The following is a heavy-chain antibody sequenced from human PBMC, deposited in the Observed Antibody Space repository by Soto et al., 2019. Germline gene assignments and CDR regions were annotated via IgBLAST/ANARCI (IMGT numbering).Heavy chain of an antibody. CDR3: ASLWDGYSGFDGAAEF. V-gene: IGHV5-51*01. CDR2: IYTGDSDS. J-gene: IGHJ4*02. CDR1: GDTIDRKW. D-gene: IGHD5-12*01. Sequence: GESLKISCKGSGDTIDRKWIGWVRQIPGRGLEWMGLIYTGDSDSRYSPTFQGQVSISVDTSINTAYLQWSSLKASDTAMYYCASLWDGYSGFDGAAEFWGQGSLVTVYS.